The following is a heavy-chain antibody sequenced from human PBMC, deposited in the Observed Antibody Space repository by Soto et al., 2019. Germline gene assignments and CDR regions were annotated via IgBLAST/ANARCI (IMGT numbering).Heavy chain of an antibody. V-gene: IGHV1-69*06. CDR2: IIPIFGTA. D-gene: IGHD3-22*01. CDR3: ARSRSPPNSSGYYIAAFDI. Sequence: SVKVSCKASGGTFSSYAISWVRQAPGQGLEWMGGIIPIFGTANYAQKFQGRVTITADKSTSTAYMELSSLRSEDTAVYYCARSRSPPNSSGYYIAAFDIWGQGTMVTVSS. J-gene: IGHJ3*02. CDR1: GGTFSSYA.